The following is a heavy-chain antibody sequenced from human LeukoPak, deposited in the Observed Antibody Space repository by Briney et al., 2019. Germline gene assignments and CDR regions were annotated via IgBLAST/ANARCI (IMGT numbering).Heavy chain of an antibody. J-gene: IGHJ4*02. CDR1: GGSLSRSSYY. V-gene: IGHV4-39*07. CDR3: ARLAYYYDSSGGYFDY. D-gene: IGHD3-22*01. CDR2: IYYSGST. Sequence: AGALSLTCTVSGGSLSRSSYYWGWVRHPPGEGREGLGSIYYSGSTYYNPSLKSRVTISVDTSKNQFSLKLSSVTAADTAVYYCARLAYYYDSSGGYFDYWGQGTLVTVSS.